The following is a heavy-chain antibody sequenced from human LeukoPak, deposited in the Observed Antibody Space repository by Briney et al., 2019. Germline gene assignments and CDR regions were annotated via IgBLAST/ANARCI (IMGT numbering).Heavy chain of an antibody. Sequence: QSGGSLRLSCAASGFTVSSNYMSWVRQAPGKGLEWVSVIYSGGSTYYTDSVKGRFTISRDTSKNTLYLQMNSLRAEDTAVYYCTRVSTLAYCGGDCYCDSWGQGTLVTVSS. V-gene: IGHV3-53*01. CDR1: GFTVSSNY. J-gene: IGHJ5*01. D-gene: IGHD2-21*02. CDR2: IYSGGST. CDR3: TRVSTLAYCGGDCYCDS.